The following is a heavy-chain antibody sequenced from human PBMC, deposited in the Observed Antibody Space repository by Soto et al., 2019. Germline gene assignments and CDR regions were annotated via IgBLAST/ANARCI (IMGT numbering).Heavy chain of an antibody. CDR3: ARAVCSSTSCYSGAWRFDP. CDR1: GLTFSSYS. Sequence: GGSLRLSCAAAGLTFSSYSMNWVRQAPGKGLGWVSSISSSSSYIYYADSVKGRFTISRDNAKNSLYLQMNSLRAEDTAVYYCARAVCSSTSCYSGAWRFDPWGQGTLVTVSS. D-gene: IGHD2-2*01. CDR2: ISSSSSYI. V-gene: IGHV3-21*01. J-gene: IGHJ5*02.